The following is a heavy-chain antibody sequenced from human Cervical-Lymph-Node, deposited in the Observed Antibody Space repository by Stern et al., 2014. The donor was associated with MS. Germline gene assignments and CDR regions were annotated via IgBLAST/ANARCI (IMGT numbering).Heavy chain of an antibody. J-gene: IGHJ4*02. V-gene: IGHV1-8*01. CDR1: GYTFRSYD. CDR3: ARGAQTGLGY. Sequence: QVQLVQSGAEVKKPGASVKVSCKACGYTFRSYDINWVRQAPGQGLEWVGRLSPNSGNTAYAQKFQGRVTMTRNTSVSTAYMELSSLRSEDTAVYYCARGAQTGLGYWGQGTLVTVSS. D-gene: IGHD3-9*01. CDR2: LSPNSGNT.